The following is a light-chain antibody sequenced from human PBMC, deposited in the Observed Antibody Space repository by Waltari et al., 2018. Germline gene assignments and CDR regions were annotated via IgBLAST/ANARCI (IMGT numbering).Light chain of an antibody. CDR1: RSDVGSSSY. Sequence: QSAPTQPASVSVSPGQSLTISCTGTRSDVGSSSYVSWYRQYPGKAPELLIYECTHRPSGFSDRFSGSRSGSTASLTISGLQTEDEAEYFCSSYTTTTTLVFGTGTKVIVL. J-gene: IGLJ1*01. V-gene: IGLV2-14*01. CDR2: ECT. CDR3: SSYTTTTTLV.